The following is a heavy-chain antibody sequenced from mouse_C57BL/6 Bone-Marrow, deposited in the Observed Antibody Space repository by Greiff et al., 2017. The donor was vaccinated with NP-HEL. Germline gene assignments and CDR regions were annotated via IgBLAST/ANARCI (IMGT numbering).Heavy chain of an antibody. V-gene: IGHV1-82*01. Sequence: QVQLQQSGPELVKPGASVKISCKASGYAFSSSWMNWVKPRPGKGLEWIGRIYPGDGDTNYNGKFKGKATLTADKSSSTAYMQLSSLTSEDSAVYFCARERYGYYFDYWGQGTTLTVSS. CDR1: GYAFSSSW. D-gene: IGHD2-10*02. J-gene: IGHJ2*01. CDR3: ARERYGYYFDY. CDR2: IYPGDGDT.